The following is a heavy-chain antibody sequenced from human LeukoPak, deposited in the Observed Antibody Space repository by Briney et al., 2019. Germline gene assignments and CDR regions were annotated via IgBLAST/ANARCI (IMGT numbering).Heavy chain of an antibody. CDR2: INHSGST. V-gene: IGHV4-34*01. D-gene: IGHD2-2*01. J-gene: IGHJ5*02. Sequence: SVTLSLTCAVYGGSFSGYYWSWIRQPPGKGLEWIGEINHSGSTNYNPSLKSRVTISVDTSKNPFSLKLSSVTAADTAVYYCARGRHCSSTSCYFVWFDPWGQGTLVTVSS. CDR3: ARGRHCSSTSCYFVWFDP. CDR1: GGSFSGYY.